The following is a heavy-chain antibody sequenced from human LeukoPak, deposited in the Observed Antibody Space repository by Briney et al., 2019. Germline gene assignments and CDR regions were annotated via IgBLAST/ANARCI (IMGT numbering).Heavy chain of an antibody. CDR1: GFTVSSNC. CDR2: IYSGGNT. J-gene: IGHJ3*02. CDR3: ARSAKWFGELLGAFDI. D-gene: IGHD3-10*01. V-gene: IGHV3-53*01. Sequence: GGSLRLSCAASGFTVSSNCMSWVRQAPGKGLEWVSVIYSGGNTYYADSVKGRFTISRDNSKNTLYLQMNSLRAEDTAVYYCARSAKWFGELLGAFDIWGQGTMVTVSS.